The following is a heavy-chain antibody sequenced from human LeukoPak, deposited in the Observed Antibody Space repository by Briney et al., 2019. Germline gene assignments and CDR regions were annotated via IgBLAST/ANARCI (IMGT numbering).Heavy chain of an antibody. CDR1: GFTFSDYY. J-gene: IGHJ4*02. V-gene: IGHV3-11*01. CDR3: ARHWNDDGGCFDY. Sequence: PGGSLRLSCAVSGFTFSDYYMSWIRQAPGKGLEWVSYISSSGNTIYYADSVKGRFTISRDNAKKSLYLQMNSLRVEDTAVYYCARHWNDDGGCFDYWGQGALVTVSS. D-gene: IGHD1-1*01. CDR2: ISSSGNTI.